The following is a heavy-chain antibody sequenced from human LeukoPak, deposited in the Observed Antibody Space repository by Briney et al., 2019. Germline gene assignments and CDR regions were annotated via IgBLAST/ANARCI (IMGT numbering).Heavy chain of an antibody. V-gene: IGHV1-46*01. CDR1: GYTFTSYY. D-gene: IGHD3-3*01. CDR2: INPSGGST. Sequence: ASVKVSCKASGYTFTSYYMHWVRQAPGQGLEWMGIINPSGGSTSYAQKFQGRVTMTRDTSTSTVYMKLSSLRSEDTAVYYCAGEDRAIFGVFDYWGQGTLVTVSS. CDR3: AGEDRAIFGVFDY. J-gene: IGHJ4*02.